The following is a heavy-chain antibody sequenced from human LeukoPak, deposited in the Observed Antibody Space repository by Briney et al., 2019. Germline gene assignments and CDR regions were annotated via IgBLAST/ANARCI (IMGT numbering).Heavy chain of an antibody. D-gene: IGHD3-10*01. CDR1: GFTFSSYG. J-gene: IGHJ4*02. CDR2: ISYDGSNK. CDR3: AKPLLWFGELPAVDY. Sequence: GRSLRLSCAASGFTFSSYGMHWVRRAPGKGLEWVAVISYDGSNKYYADSVKGRFTISRDNSKNTLYLQMNSLRAEDTAVYYCAKPLLWFGELPAVDYWGQGTLVTVSS. V-gene: IGHV3-30*18.